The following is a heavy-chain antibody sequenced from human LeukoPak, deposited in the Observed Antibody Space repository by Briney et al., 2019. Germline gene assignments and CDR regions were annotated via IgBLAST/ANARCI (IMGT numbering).Heavy chain of an antibody. CDR2: TNHSGST. Sequence: SETLSLTCTVSGGSISSYYWSWIRQPPGKGLEWIGETNHSGSTNYNPSLKSRVTISVDTSKNQFSLKLSSVTAADTAVYYCARAHSFNAFDIWGQGTMVTVSS. J-gene: IGHJ3*02. CDR1: GGSISSYY. D-gene: IGHD2-15*01. V-gene: IGHV4-34*01. CDR3: ARAHSFNAFDI.